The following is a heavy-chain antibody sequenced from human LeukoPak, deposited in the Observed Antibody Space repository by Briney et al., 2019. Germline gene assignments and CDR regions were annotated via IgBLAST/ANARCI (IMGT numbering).Heavy chain of an antibody. CDR3: TKGAWEDD. D-gene: IGHD1-26*01. CDR1: GFTFSTNA. CDR2: ISVGGGRT. Sequence: GGSLRLSCTASGFTFSTNAMTWVRQAPGKELEWVSHISVGGGRTDYANSVRGRFTISRDDSKNTLYLQMNSLRVDDTAIYYCTKGAWEDDWGQGTLVTVSS. V-gene: IGHV3-23*01. J-gene: IGHJ4*02.